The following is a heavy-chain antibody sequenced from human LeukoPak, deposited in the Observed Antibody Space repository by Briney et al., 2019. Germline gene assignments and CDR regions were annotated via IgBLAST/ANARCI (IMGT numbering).Heavy chain of an antibody. CDR1: GFTFSSYG. V-gene: IGHV3-33*06. Sequence: GRSLRLSCAASGFTFSSYGMHWVRQAPGKGLEWVAVIWYDGSNKYYADSVKGRFTISRDNSKNTLYLQMNSLRAEDTAVYYCAKDQSTYSYGHDDAFDIWGQGTMVTVSS. CDR2: IWYDGSNK. CDR3: AKDQSTYSYGHDDAFDI. J-gene: IGHJ3*02. D-gene: IGHD5-18*01.